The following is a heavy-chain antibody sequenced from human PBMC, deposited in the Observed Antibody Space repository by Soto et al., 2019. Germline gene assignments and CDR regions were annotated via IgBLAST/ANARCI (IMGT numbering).Heavy chain of an antibody. Sequence: PGAALTISCKGSGCSFTSYWISLVCQMPGKGLEWMGRIDPSDSYTNYSPSFQGHVTISADKSISTAYLQWSSLKASDTAMYYCARHPARGQFGEVFHYYGMAVWGQGTTVTVSS. CDR3: ARHPARGQFGEVFHYYGMAV. CDR1: GCSFTSYW. V-gene: IGHV5-10-1*01. D-gene: IGHD3-10*01. J-gene: IGHJ6*02. CDR2: IDPSDSYT.